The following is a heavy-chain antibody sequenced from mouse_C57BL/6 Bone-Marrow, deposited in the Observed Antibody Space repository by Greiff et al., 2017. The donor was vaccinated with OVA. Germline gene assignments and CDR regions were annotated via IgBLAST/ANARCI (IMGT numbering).Heavy chain of an antibody. CDR2: IDPENGDT. V-gene: IGHV14-4*01. CDR1: GYTFTDHY. J-gene: IGHJ2*01. Sequence: EVQLQQSGAELVRPGASVKLSCTASGYTFTDHYMHWVKQRPGQGLEWIGWIDPENGDTKYAPKFTGKATITADTSSNTAYLQLSSLTSEDTAVYYCSSEGNFDYWGQGTTLTVSS. CDR3: SSEGNFDY.